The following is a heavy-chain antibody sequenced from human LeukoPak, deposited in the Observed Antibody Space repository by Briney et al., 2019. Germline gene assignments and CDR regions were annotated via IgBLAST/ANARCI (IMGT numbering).Heavy chain of an antibody. CDR1: GYTFTGYH. CDR2: INPNSGGT. Sequence: GASVKVSCKASGYTFTGYHMHWVRQAPGQGLEWMGWINPNSGGTNYARKFQGRVTMTRDTSISTAYMELSRLRSDDTAVYYCARGVVTIFGVVTHIDYWGQGTLVTVSS. CDR3: ARGVVTIFGVVTHIDY. J-gene: IGHJ4*02. V-gene: IGHV1-2*02. D-gene: IGHD3-3*01.